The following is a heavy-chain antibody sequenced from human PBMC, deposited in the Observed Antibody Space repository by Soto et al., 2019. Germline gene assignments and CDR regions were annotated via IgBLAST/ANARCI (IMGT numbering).Heavy chain of an antibody. V-gene: IGHV1-18*01. CDR3: ASDRVEAALGTFAQ. Sequence: QVQLVQSGAEVKKPGASVKVSCKTSGYTFSTYPISWVRQAPGQGLEWVGWISTYNVKTNYGQKFQGRVTITTDTSASTAYMTLRNLRSDDTAVSYCASDRVEAALGTFAQWGPGTLVTVSS. D-gene: IGHD6-13*01. CDR2: ISTYNVKT. J-gene: IGHJ4*02. CDR1: GYTFSTYP.